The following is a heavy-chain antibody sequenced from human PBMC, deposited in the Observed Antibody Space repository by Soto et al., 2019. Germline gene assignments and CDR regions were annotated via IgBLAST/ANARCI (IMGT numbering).Heavy chain of an antibody. CDR2: INHNGST. CDR3: ARALAADNDY. V-gene: IGHV4-34*01. J-gene: IGHJ4*02. CDR1: GGSFSGYY. D-gene: IGHD6-13*01. Sequence: SETLSLTCAVYGGSFSGYYWSWIRQPPGKGLEWIGEINHNGSTNYNPSLKSRVTISVDTSKNQFSLKLSSVTAADTAVYYCARALAADNDYWGQGTLVTVSS.